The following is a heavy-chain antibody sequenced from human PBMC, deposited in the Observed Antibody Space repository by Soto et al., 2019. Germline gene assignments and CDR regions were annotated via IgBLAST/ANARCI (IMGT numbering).Heavy chain of an antibody. D-gene: IGHD6-19*01. Sequence: ASVKVSCKVSGYTLTELSMHWVRQAPGKGLEWMGGFDPEDGETIYAQKFQGRVTMTEDTSTDTAYMELSSLRSEDTAVYYCARHSSGWYKSNPTYYYGMDVWGQGTTVTVSS. CDR1: GYTLTELS. V-gene: IGHV1-24*01. CDR2: FDPEDGET. J-gene: IGHJ6*02. CDR3: ARHSSGWYKSNPTYYYGMDV.